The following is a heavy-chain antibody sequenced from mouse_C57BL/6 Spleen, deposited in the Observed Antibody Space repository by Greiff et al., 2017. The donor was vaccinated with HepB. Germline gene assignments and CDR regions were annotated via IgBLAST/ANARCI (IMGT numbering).Heavy chain of an antibody. J-gene: IGHJ4*01. D-gene: IGHD2-4*01. CDR1: GYTFTSYG. Sequence: VQLQQSGAELARPGASVKLSCKASGYTFTSYGISWVKQRTGQGLEWIGEIYPRSGNTYYNEKFKGKATLTADKSSSTAYMELRSLTSEDSAVYFCARDYDYVGAMDYWGQGTSVTVSS. V-gene: IGHV1-81*01. CDR3: ARDYDYVGAMDY. CDR2: IYPRSGNT.